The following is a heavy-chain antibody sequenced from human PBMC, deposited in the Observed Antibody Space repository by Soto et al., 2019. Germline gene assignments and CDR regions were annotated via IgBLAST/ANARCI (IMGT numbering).Heavy chain of an antibody. Sequence: EVQLVESGGGLVQPGGSLRLSCAASGFIFSSYWMSWVRQAPGKGLEWVATIKQDGSDKYYVDSVKGRFTISRDNAKNALYLQLNSLRAEDTAMYYCARGGNVAMFYWGQGTLVTVSS. V-gene: IGHV3-7*01. CDR3: ARGGNVAMFY. CDR2: IKQDGSDK. CDR1: GFIFSSYW. J-gene: IGHJ4*02. D-gene: IGHD3-10*02.